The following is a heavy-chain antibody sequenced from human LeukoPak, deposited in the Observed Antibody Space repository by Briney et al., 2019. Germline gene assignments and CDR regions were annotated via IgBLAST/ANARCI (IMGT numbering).Heavy chain of an antibody. D-gene: IGHD3-22*01. J-gene: IGHJ3*02. CDR3: AKDRDSSGYLRGAFDI. V-gene: IGHV3-23*01. CDR2: ISGSGGST. Sequence: AISGSGGSTYYADSVKGRFTISRDNSKNTLYLQMNSLRAEDTAVYYCAKDRDSSGYLRGAFDIWGQGTMVTVSS.